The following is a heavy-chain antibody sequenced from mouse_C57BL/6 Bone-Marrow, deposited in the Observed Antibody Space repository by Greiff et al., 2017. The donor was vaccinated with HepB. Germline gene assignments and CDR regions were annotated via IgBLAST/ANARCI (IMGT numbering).Heavy chain of an antibody. CDR1: GYTFTDYN. V-gene: IGHV1-22*01. J-gene: IGHJ3*01. Sequence: VQLKQSGPELVKPGASVKMSCKASGYTFTDYNMHWVKQSHGKSHEWIGYINPNNGGTSYNQKFMGKATLTVNKSSSTAYMELRSLTSEDSAVYYCASFYGYATGFAYWGQGTLVTVSA. CDR2: INPNNGGT. D-gene: IGHD2-2*01. CDR3: ASFYGYATGFAY.